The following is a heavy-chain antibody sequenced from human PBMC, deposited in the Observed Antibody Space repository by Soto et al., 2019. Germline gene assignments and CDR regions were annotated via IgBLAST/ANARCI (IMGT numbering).Heavy chain of an antibody. J-gene: IGHJ6*02. D-gene: IGHD6-13*01. Sequence: ASVKVSCKASGYTFTSYYMHWVRQAPGQGLEWMGIINPSGGSTSYAQKFQGRVTMTRDTSTSTVYMELSSLRSEDTAVYYCARASAGTLFYYYYYYGMDVWGQGTTVTVSS. CDR2: INPSGGST. CDR1: GYTFTSYY. V-gene: IGHV1-46*01. CDR3: ARASAGTLFYYYYYYGMDV.